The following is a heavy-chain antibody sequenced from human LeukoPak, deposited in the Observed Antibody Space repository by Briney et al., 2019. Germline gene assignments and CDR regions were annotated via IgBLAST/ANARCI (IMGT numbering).Heavy chain of an antibody. V-gene: IGHV1-69*13. D-gene: IGHD4-17*01. CDR3: ARDLESDYGDKHGSYYFDY. Sequence: SVKVSCKASGGTFSSHAISWVRQAPGQGLEWMGGIIPIFGTANYAQKFQGRVTITADESTSTAYMELSSLRSEDTAVYYCARDLESDYGDKHGSYYFDYWGQGTLVTVSS. CDR1: GGTFSSHA. J-gene: IGHJ4*02. CDR2: IIPIFGTA.